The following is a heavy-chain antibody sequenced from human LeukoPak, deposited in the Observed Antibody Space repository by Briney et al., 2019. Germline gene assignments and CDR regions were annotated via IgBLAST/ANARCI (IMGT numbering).Heavy chain of an antibody. CDR2: INPNSGGT. J-gene: IGHJ4*02. V-gene: IGHV1-2*02. CDR1: GYTFTGPY. Sequence: ASLKVSCKASGYTFTGPYIHWMRQAPGQGLEWMGWINPNSGGTNYAQKFQGRVTMTRDTSISTAYMELSRLRSDDTAVYYCARAPGGAVGATLGFDYWGQGTLVTVSS. D-gene: IGHD1-26*01. CDR3: ARAPGGAVGATLGFDY.